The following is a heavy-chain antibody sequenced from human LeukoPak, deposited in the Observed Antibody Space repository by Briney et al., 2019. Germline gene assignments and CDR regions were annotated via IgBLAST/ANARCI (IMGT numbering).Heavy chain of an antibody. CDR2: INPSGGST. Sequence: WASVKVSCKASGYTFTSYYMHWVRQAPGRGLEWMGIINPSGGSTSYAQKFQGRVTMTRDTSTSTVYMELSSLRSEDTAVYYCARDGTRAYGSGSYYNDWFDPWGQGTLVTVSS. CDR3: ARDGTRAYGSGSYYNDWFDP. J-gene: IGHJ5*02. CDR1: GYTFTSYY. D-gene: IGHD3-10*01. V-gene: IGHV1-46*01.